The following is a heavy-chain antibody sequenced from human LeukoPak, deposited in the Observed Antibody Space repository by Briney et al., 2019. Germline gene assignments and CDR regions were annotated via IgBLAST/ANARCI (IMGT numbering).Heavy chain of an antibody. J-gene: IGHJ4*02. CDR3: ARLGPTYYYDSSGSGQLDY. CDR1: GGTFSSYA. V-gene: IGHV1-69*04. D-gene: IGHD3-22*01. Sequence: SVKASCKASGGTFSSYAISWVRQAPGQGLEWMGRIIPILGIANYAQKLQGRVTMTTDTSTSTAYMELRSLRSDDTAVYYCARLGPTYYYDSSGSGQLDYWGQGTLVTVSS. CDR2: IIPILGIA.